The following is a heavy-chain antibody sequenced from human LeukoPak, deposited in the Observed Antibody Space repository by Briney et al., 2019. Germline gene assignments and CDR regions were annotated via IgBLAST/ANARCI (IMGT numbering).Heavy chain of an antibody. Sequence: PGGSLRLSCAASGFTFSSYGMHWVRQAQGKGLEWVAVISYDGSNKYYADSVKGRFTISRDNSKNTLYLQMNSLRAEDTAVYYCARDNYGPDYWGQGTLVTVSS. D-gene: IGHD3-10*01. CDR1: GFTFSSYG. J-gene: IGHJ4*02. CDR2: ISYDGSNK. V-gene: IGHV3-30*03. CDR3: ARDNYGPDY.